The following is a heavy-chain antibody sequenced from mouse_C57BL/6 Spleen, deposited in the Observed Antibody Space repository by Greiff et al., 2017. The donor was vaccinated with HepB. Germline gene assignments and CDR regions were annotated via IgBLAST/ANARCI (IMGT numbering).Heavy chain of an antibody. D-gene: IGHD1-1*01. CDR3: TGGDYGYAMDY. V-gene: IGHV14-4*01. CDR1: GFNITDYY. J-gene: IGHJ4*01. Sequence: VQLQQSGAELVRPGASVKLSCTASGFNITDYYMHWVKQRPEQGLEWIGWIDPENGDTEYASKFQGKATITADTSSNTAYLQLSSLTSEDTAVYYCTGGDYGYAMDYWGQGTSVTVSS. CDR2: IDPENGDT.